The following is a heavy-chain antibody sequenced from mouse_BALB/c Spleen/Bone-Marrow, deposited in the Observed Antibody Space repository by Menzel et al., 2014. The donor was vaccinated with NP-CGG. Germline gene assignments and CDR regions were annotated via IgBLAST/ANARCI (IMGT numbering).Heavy chain of an antibody. Sequence: VQRVESGAELVRPGSSVKISCKASGYAFSSYWMNWVKQRPGQGLEWIGQIYPGDGDTNYNGNFKGKATLTADKSSSTAYMQLSSLTSEDSAVYFCAQLGQGYWGQGTTLTVSS. J-gene: IGHJ2*01. V-gene: IGHV1-80*01. CDR3: AQLGQGY. CDR1: GYAFSSYW. D-gene: IGHD4-1*02. CDR2: IYPGDGDT.